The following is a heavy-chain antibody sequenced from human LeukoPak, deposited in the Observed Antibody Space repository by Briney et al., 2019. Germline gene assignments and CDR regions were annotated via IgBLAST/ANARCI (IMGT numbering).Heavy chain of an antibody. J-gene: IGHJ4*02. CDR2: ISYDGSNK. V-gene: IGHV3-30*03. D-gene: IGHD1-14*01. Sequence: PGGSLRLSCAASGFILSSYGMHWVRQAPGKGLEWVAVISYDGSNKYYADSVKGRFTISRDNSKNTLYLQMNSLRDEDTAVYYCARILGLTLDYWGQGALVTVSS. CDR3: ARILGLTLDY. CDR1: GFILSSYG.